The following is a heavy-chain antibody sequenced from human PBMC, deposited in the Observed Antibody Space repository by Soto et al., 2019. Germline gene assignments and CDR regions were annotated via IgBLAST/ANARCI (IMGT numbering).Heavy chain of an antibody. V-gene: IGHV4-4*02. CDR2: VFHTGTT. D-gene: IGHD6-19*01. CDR1: GDSVSSPYY. CDR3: ARSAGWYAVHS. Sequence: QVQLQESGPGLVKPSGTLSLTCAVSGDSVSSPYYWCGVRQPPGKGLEWIGEVFHTGTTSYNPSLRSRVTISMDMSNNQFSLDLSYVTAADTAVYYCARSAGWYAVHSWGPGTLVIVSS. J-gene: IGHJ4*02.